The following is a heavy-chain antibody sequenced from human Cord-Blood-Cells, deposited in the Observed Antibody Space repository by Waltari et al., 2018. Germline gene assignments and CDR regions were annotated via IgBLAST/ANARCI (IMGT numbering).Heavy chain of an antibody. Sequence: QVQLQQWGAGLLKPSETLSLTCAVYGGSFSGYYWSWIRQPPGKGLEWIGEINHSGSTNYNPNLKSRVTIAVDTYKNQFSLKLSSVTAADTAVDYCARNYYDSSGSQYYFDYWGQGTLVTVAS. CDR3: ARNYYDSSGSQYYFDY. CDR1: GGSFSGYY. CDR2: INHSGST. J-gene: IGHJ4*02. V-gene: IGHV4-34*01. D-gene: IGHD3-22*01.